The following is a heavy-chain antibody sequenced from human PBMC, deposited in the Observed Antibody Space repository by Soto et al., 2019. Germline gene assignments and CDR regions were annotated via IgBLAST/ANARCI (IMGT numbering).Heavy chain of an antibody. Sequence: QITLKESGPTLVKPTQTLTLTCTFSGFSLNTSGVGVGWIRQPPGKALEWLALIYWDDDKRYSPSLKSRLTITKXXSKPPVLLTMTNMDPVDTATYYGAHAIYGSGSWGFWGQGTLVTVSS. V-gene: IGHV2-5*02. CDR1: GFSLNTSGVG. D-gene: IGHD3-10*01. CDR2: IYWDDDK. CDR3: AHAIYGSGSWGF. J-gene: IGHJ4*02.